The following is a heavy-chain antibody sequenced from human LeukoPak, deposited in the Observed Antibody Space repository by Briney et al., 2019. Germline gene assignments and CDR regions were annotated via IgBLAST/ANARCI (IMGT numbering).Heavy chain of an antibody. D-gene: IGHD5-18*01. Sequence: GRSLRLSCAASGFTFSSYGIHWVRQAPGKGLEWVAVISYDGSNKYYADSVKGRFTISRDNSKNTLHLQMSSLRAEDTAVYYCEKDSGGYTYIFDHWGQGTLVTVSS. CDR3: EKDSGGYTYIFDH. V-gene: IGHV3-30*18. J-gene: IGHJ4*02. CDR1: GFTFSSYG. CDR2: ISYDGSNK.